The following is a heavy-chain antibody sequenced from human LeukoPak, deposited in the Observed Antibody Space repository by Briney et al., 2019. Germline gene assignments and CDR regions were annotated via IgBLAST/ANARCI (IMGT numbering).Heavy chain of an antibody. V-gene: IGHV4-39*01. D-gene: IGHD6-6*01. CDR3: GRRGGSSYFFDY. J-gene: IGHJ4*02. CDR1: GGSISSSSYY. Sequence: PSETLSLTCTVSGGSISSSSYYWGWIRQPPGKGLEWIGSIYYSGSTYYNPSLKSRVTISVDTSKNQFSLKLSSVTAADTAVYYWGRRGGSSYFFDYGGQEPLVTVSS. CDR2: IYYSGST.